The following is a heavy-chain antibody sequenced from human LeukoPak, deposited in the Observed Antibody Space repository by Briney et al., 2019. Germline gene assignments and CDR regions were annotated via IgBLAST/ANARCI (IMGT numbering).Heavy chain of an antibody. Sequence: GGSLRLSCAASGFTFSSYAMSWVRQAPGKGLEWVSAISGSGGSTYYADSVKGRFTISRDNSKNTLYLQMNSLRAEDTAVYYCAITGGNYGDPLFGYWGQGTLVTVSS. V-gene: IGHV3-23*01. CDR1: GFTFSSYA. CDR2: ISGSGGST. D-gene: IGHD4-17*01. CDR3: AITGGNYGDPLFGY. J-gene: IGHJ4*02.